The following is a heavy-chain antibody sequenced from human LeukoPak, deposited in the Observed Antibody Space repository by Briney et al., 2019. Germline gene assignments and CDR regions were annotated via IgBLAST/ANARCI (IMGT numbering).Heavy chain of an antibody. D-gene: IGHD3-22*01. Sequence: ASVKVSCKASGYTFTSYGISWVRQATGQGLEWMGWMNPNSGNTGYAQKFQGRVTMTRNTSISTAYMELSSLRSEDTAVYYCARGLPGLGYYYGLDVWGQGTTVTVSS. CDR2: MNPNSGNT. J-gene: IGHJ6*02. V-gene: IGHV1-8*02. CDR3: ARGLPGLGYYYGLDV. CDR1: GYTFTSYG.